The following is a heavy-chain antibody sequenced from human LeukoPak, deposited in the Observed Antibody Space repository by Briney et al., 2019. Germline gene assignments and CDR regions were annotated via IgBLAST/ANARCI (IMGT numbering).Heavy chain of an antibody. Sequence: ASVKVSCKASGYTFTSYDINWVRQATGQGLEWMGWMNPNSGNTGYAQKFQGRVTMTRNTSISTAYMELSSLRSEDTAVYYCARGWTYYYGSRTYYNSASPLDHWGQGTLVTVSS. CDR1: GYTFTSYD. V-gene: IGHV1-8*01. J-gene: IGHJ4*02. CDR2: MNPNSGNT. D-gene: IGHD3-10*01. CDR3: ARGWTYYYGSRTYYNSASPLDH.